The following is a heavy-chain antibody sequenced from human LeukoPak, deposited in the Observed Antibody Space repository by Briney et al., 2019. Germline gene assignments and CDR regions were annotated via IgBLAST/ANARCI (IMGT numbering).Heavy chain of an antibody. D-gene: IGHD3-16*01. V-gene: IGHV6-1*01. Sequence: SQTLSLTCAISGDSVSNNNAAWNWIRQSPSRGLEWLGRTYYRSKWYTDYAVSVSSRITINPDASKNQFSLQLNSVAPEDTAVYYCASSSLRGSDAFDIWGQGTMVTVSS. CDR3: ASSSLRGSDAFDI. CDR2: TYYRSKWYT. CDR1: GDSVSNNNAA. J-gene: IGHJ3*02.